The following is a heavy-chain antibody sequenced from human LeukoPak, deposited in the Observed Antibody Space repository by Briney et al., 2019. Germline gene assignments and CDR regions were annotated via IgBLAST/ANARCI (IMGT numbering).Heavy chain of an antibody. V-gene: IGHV3-23*01. CDR1: GFTFSSYA. D-gene: IGHD3-22*01. CDR3: AKGPGYYDSSGYAD. Sequence: QPGGSLRLSCAASGFTFSSYAMSWVRQAPGKGLEWVSAISGSGGSTYYADSVKGRFTISRDNSKNTLYLQMNSLRAEDTAVYYCAKGPGYYDSSGYADWGQGTLVTVSS. CDR2: ISGSGGST. J-gene: IGHJ4*02.